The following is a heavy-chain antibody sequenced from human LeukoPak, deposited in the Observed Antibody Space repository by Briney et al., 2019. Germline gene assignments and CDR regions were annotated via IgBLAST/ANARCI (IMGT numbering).Heavy chain of an antibody. CDR2: IYYSGST. CDR1: GGSISSYY. Sequence: SETLSLTCTVSGGSISSYYWSWIRQPPGKGLEWIGYIYYSGSTNYNPSLKSRVPISVDTSKNQFSLKLSSVTAADPAVYYCARGDFDPIYPYFDYWGQGTLVTVSS. CDR3: ARGDFDPIYPYFDY. D-gene: IGHD3-9*01. V-gene: IGHV4-59*01. J-gene: IGHJ4*02.